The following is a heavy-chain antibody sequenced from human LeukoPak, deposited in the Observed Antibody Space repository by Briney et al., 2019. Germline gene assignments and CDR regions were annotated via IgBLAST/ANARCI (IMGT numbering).Heavy chain of an antibody. V-gene: IGHV4-59*01. J-gene: IGHJ6*02. CDR2: IYSSGST. D-gene: IGHD3-22*01. CDR1: GGSMRNYY. CDR3: ARLGEGKDGSGHSVLDV. Sequence: SETLSLTCSVSGGSMRNYYWTWIRQPPGKGLEWIGHIYSSGSTNYNPPLKSRVTISVDTSKNQFYLKLNSVAAADTAVYYCARLGEGKDGSGHSVLDVWGQGTTVTVSS.